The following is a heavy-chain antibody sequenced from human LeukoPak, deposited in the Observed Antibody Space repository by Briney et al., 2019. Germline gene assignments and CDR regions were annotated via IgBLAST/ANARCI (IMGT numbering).Heavy chain of an antibody. CDR1: GDTFTGYA. V-gene: IGHV1-69*13. Sequence: SVKVSCKASGDTFTGYAINWVRQAPGQGLEWMGGIIPIFGTANYAQKFQGRVTITADESTSTAYMELSSLRSEDTAVYYCARAVLNYYGSGRYPADAFDIWGQGTMVTVSS. J-gene: IGHJ3*02. CDR2: IIPIFGTA. CDR3: ARAVLNYYGSGRYPADAFDI. D-gene: IGHD3-10*01.